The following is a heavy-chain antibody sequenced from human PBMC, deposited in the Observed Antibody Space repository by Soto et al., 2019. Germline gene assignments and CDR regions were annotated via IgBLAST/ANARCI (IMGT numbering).Heavy chain of an antibody. V-gene: IGHV3-21*01. D-gene: IGHD3-22*01. CDR2: ISSSSSYI. Sequence: GGSLRLSCAASGFTFSSYSMNWVRQAPGKGLEWVSSISSSSSYIYYADSVQGRFTISRPDAKNSLYLQMNSLRAEETAVYYCARDDNPPDSSGYFSAPYYYGMDVSGQGTTVTVSS. CDR1: GFTFSSYS. CDR3: ARDDNPPDSSGYFSAPYYYGMDV. J-gene: IGHJ6*02.